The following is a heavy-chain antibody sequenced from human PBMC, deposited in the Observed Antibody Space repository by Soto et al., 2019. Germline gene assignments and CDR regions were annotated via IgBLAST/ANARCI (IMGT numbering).Heavy chain of an antibody. V-gene: IGHV1-18*01. CDR2: ISAYNGNT. CDR3: ARDRVVVVPAAIPRMDV. D-gene: IGHD2-2*01. CDR1: GYTFTSYG. Sequence: ASVKVSCKASGYTFTSYGISWVRQVPGQGLEWMGWISAYNGNTNYAQKLQGRVTMTTDTSTSTAYMELRSLRSDDTAVYYCARDRVVVVPAAIPRMDVWGQGTTVTVSS. J-gene: IGHJ6*02.